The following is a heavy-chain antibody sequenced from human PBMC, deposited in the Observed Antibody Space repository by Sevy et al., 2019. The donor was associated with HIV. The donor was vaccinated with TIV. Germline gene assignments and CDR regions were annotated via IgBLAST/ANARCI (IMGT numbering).Heavy chain of an antibody. V-gene: IGHV4-59*08. Sequence: SETLSLTCTVSGGSISSYLWSWIRQPPGRGLEWIGYRYNTWSTNYNPSLKSRFTISLDTSKNQFSLKLSSVTAADTAVYYCARHQTTAVLYAFDLWGQGTMVTVSS. CDR1: GGSISSYL. J-gene: IGHJ3*01. D-gene: IGHD2-21*02. CDR3: ARHQTTAVLYAFDL. CDR2: RYNTWST.